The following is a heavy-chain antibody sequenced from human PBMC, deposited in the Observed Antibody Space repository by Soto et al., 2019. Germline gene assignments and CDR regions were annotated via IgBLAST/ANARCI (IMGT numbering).Heavy chain of an antibody. D-gene: IGHD3-22*01. Sequence: GGPLRLSWAASGFTFRRYALSWVRQTPGKGLEWVSATSGSGGSTYYADSEKGRFTISRDNSKHPLYVEMNSVRAEGTVVSFCARGRAAYDRGGYSCDYWGQGTRDTV. CDR2: TSGSGGST. V-gene: IGHV3-23*01. J-gene: IGHJ4*02. CDR3: ARGRAAYDRGGYSCDY. CDR1: GFTFRRYA.